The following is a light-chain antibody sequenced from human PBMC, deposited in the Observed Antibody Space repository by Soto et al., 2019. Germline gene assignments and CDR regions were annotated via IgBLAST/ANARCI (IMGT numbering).Light chain of an antibody. V-gene: IGKV3-20*01. CDR3: QQYGSSPT. CDR1: QSVSSNY. Sequence: IVLTQSPGTLSLSPGERATLSCRASQSVSSNYLAWYQQKPGQAPRLLIYGASSRATGIPDRFSGSGSGTDFTLTISRLEPEDFAVYYCQQYGSSPTFGQGTRLEI. CDR2: GAS. J-gene: IGKJ5*01.